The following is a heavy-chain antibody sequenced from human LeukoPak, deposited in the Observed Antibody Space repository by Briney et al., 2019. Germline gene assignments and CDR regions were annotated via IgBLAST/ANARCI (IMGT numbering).Heavy chain of an antibody. CDR1: GGSISSGDYY. J-gene: IGHJ3*01. V-gene: IGHV4-31*03. CDR2: IYSSGST. D-gene: IGHD4-17*01. Sequence: PSETLSLTCSVSGGSISSGDYYCSWLRQHPGKGLEWIGYIYSSGSTHYNPSLKSRVTISKDTSKNQFSLKLSSVTPADTAVYYCARDRGDYGDYGTFDVWGQGTMVTVSS. CDR3: ARDRGDYGDYGTFDV.